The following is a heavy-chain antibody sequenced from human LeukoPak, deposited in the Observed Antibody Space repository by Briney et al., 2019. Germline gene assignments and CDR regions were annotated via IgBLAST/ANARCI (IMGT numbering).Heavy chain of an antibody. CDR3: ARVQEEWSGYKDYYYYYYMDV. D-gene: IGHD3-3*01. V-gene: IGHV7-4-1*02. J-gene: IGHJ6*03. CDR1: GYTFTSYA. CDR2: INTNTGNP. Sequence: ASVKVSCKASGYTFTSYAMNWVRQAPGQGLEWMGWINTNTGNPTYAQGFTGRFVFSLDTSVSTAYLQISSLKAEDTAVYYCARVQEEWSGYKDYYYYYYMDVWGKGTSVTVSS.